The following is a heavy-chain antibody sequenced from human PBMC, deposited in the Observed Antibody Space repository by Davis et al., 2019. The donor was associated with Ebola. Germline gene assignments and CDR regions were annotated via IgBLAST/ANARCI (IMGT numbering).Heavy chain of an antibody. CDR1: GFTFSSYA. J-gene: IGHJ6*02. CDR3: PKDPDWNYFYYYGIDV. V-gene: IGHV3-23*01. Sequence: PGGSLRLSCAASGFTFSSYAMSWVRQAPGKGLEWVSAISGSGGSTYYADSVKGRFTISRDNSKNTLYLQMNSLRAEDTAVYYCPKDPDWNYFYYYGIDVWGQGTTVTVSS. D-gene: IGHD1-1*01. CDR2: ISGSGGST.